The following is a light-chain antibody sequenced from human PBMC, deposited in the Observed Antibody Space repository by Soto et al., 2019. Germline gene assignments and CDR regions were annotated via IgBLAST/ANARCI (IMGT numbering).Light chain of an antibody. CDR2: EVT. J-gene: IGLJ1*01. CDR1: RLYVGGYNY. Sequence: QSALTQPASVSGSPGQSITISCTGTRLYVGGYNYVSWYQQQPGKAPKLIIYEVTNRPSGVSDRFSGSKSDNTASLTISGLQTEDEADYYCCSYVSSKTYLFGTGTKLTVL. V-gene: IGLV2-14*03. CDR3: CSYVSSKTYL.